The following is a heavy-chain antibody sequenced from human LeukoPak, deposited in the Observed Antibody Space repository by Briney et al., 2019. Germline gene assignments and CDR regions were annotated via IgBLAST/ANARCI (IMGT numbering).Heavy chain of an antibody. CDR1: GGSFSGYY. Sequence: SETLSLTCAVYGGSFSGYYWSWIRQPPGKGLEWIGEINHSGSTNYNPSPKSRVTISVDTSKNQFSLKLSSVTAADTAVYYCARYYGDGAFDTSRWFDPWGQGTLVTVSS. CDR3: ARYYGDGAFDTSRWFDP. CDR2: INHSGST. J-gene: IGHJ5*02. V-gene: IGHV4-34*01. D-gene: IGHD5-24*01.